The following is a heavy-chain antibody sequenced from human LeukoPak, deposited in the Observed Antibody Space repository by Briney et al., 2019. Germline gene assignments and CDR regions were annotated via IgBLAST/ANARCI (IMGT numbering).Heavy chain of an antibody. Sequence: GGSLRLSCTTSGFTFSTYAMSWVRQAPGKGLEWGSAISGSGGSTYYADSVKGRFTSSRDNSKNTLYLQMNSLRAEDTAVYYCAKDRPHPSVEPTNFDYWGQGTLVTVSS. CDR1: GFTFSTYA. CDR3: AKDRPHPSVEPTNFDY. V-gene: IGHV3-23*01. J-gene: IGHJ4*02. D-gene: IGHD5/OR15-5a*01. CDR2: ISGSGGST.